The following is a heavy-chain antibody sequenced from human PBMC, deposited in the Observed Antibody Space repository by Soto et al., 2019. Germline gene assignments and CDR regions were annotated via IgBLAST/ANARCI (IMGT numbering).Heavy chain of an antibody. CDR3: AKRGRPPEYCSSTSCPGPFDY. V-gene: IGHV3-23*01. D-gene: IGHD2-2*01. Sequence: GGSLRLSCAASGFTFSSYAMSWVRQAPGKGLEWVSVISGSGGSTYYADSVKGRFTIPRDNSKNTLYLQMNSLRAEDTAVYYCAKRGRPPEYCSSTSCPGPFDYWGQGTLVTVSS. CDR1: GFTFSSYA. J-gene: IGHJ4*02. CDR2: ISGSGGST.